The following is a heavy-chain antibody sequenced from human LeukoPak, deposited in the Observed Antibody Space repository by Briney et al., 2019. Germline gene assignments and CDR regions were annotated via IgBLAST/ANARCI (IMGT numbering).Heavy chain of an antibody. CDR1: GFSVSTNY. V-gene: IGHV3-23*01. Sequence: PGGSLRLSCAASGFSVSTNYMSWVRQAPGKGLEWVSTIGGDGGSPYYADSVTGRFVISKDNSKNTLSLQMNNLRAEDTATYYCAKDSVPFNEIYDAFDIWGQGTLVTVSS. D-gene: IGHD5-12*01. CDR3: AKDSVPFNEIYDAFDI. J-gene: IGHJ3*02. CDR2: IGGDGGSP.